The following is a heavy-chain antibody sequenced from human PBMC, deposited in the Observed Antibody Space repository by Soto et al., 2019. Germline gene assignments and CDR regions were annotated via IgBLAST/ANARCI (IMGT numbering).Heavy chain of an antibody. V-gene: IGHV4-39*01. CDR2: IYYSGST. Sequence: QLQLQESGPGLVKPSETLSLTCTVSGGSISSSSYYWGWIRQPPGKGLEWIGSIYYSGSTYYNPSLKSRVTISVDTSKNQFSLKLSSVTAADTAVYYCAATAAIDYYYYMDVWGKGTTVTVSS. D-gene: IGHD2-2*02. CDR3: AATAAIDYYYYMDV. CDR1: GGSISSSSYY. J-gene: IGHJ6*03.